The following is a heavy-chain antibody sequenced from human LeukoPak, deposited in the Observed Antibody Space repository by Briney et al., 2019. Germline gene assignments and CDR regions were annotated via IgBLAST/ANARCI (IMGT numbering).Heavy chain of an antibody. Sequence: PGGSLRLSCAASGFTFSDYYMSWIRQAPGKGLEWVSYISSSSSTIYYADSVKGRFTISRDNAKNSLCLQMNSLRAEDTAVYYCAGYVSSGRRDAFDIWGQGTMVTVSS. J-gene: IGHJ3*02. CDR1: GFTFSDYY. CDR3: AGYVSSGRRDAFDI. CDR2: ISSSSSTI. V-gene: IGHV3-11*04. D-gene: IGHD3-22*01.